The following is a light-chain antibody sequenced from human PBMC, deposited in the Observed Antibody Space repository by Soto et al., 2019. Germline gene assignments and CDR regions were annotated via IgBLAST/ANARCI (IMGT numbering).Light chain of an antibody. J-gene: IGKJ5*01. V-gene: IGKV3-11*01. CDR3: QQRSNWPPIT. CDR1: QSVSSY. Sequence: IELTHSPATLSLSPGEIATRSCRASQSVSSYLAWYQQKPGQAPRLLIYDASNRATGIPARFSGSGSGTDFTLTISSLEPEDFAVYYCQQRSNWPPITFGQGTRLEIK. CDR2: DAS.